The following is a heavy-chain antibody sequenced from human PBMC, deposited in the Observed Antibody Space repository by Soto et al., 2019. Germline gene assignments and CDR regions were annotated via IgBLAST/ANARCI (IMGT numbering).Heavy chain of an antibody. CDR1: GFTFSSYA. CDR2: ISGSGDYT. CDR3: AKGLAPAGPYYYRMDV. J-gene: IGHJ6*02. D-gene: IGHD6-25*01. V-gene: IGHV3-23*01. Sequence: GGSLRLSCAASGFTFSSYAMTWVRQAPGKGLEWVSSISGSGDYTYYADSVKGRFTISRDNSKNTLYLQMNSLRAEDTAVYYCAKGLAPAGPYYYRMDVWGQGTTVTVSS.